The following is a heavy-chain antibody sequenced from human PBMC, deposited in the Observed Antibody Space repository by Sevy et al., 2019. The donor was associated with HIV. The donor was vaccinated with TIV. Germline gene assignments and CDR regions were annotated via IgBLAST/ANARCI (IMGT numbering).Heavy chain of an antibody. J-gene: IGHJ4*02. V-gene: IGHV3-21*01. CDR1: GFTFNSYT. CDR2: ITSGSTYI. D-gene: IGHD2-2*01. CDR3: ARDAGCSSTSCLLYFDY. Sequence: GSLRLSCAASGFTFNSYTMNWVRQAPGKGLEWVSSITSGSTYICYADSVKGRFTISRDNAKNLLYLQMNSLRAEDTAVYYCARDAGCSSTSCLLYFDYWGQGSLVTISS.